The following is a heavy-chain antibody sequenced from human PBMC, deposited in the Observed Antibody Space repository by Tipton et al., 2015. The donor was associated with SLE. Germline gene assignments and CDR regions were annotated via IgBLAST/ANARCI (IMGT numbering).Heavy chain of an antibody. D-gene: IGHD3-10*01. Sequence: TLSLTCTVSGGSISSRYWSWIRQSPGKGLEWIGYIFNSGSTNYNPSLKSRVTISVDTSKNQFSLRLKSVTAADTAVYYCAGIGGKATVSPFYYYGMDIWGQGTMVTVSS. J-gene: IGHJ6*02. CDR3: AGIGGKATVSPFYYYGMDI. CDR1: GGSISSRY. V-gene: IGHV4-59*11. CDR2: IFNSGST.